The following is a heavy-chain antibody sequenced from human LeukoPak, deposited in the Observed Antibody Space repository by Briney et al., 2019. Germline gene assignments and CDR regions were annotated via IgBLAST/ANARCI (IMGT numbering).Heavy chain of an antibody. Sequence: SETLSLTCTVSGGSISSSSYYWGWIRQPPGKGLEWIGSIYYSGSTYYNPSLKSRVTISVDTSKNQLSLKLSSVTAADTAVYYCARSRSGSYYNCWFDPWGQGTLVTVSS. CDR1: GGSISSSSYY. D-gene: IGHD3-10*01. J-gene: IGHJ5*02. CDR3: ARSRSGSYYNCWFDP. CDR2: IYYSGST. V-gene: IGHV4-39*01.